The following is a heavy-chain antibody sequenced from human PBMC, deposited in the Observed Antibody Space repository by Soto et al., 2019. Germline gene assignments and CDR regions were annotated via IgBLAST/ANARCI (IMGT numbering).Heavy chain of an antibody. Sequence: GGSLRLSYAASGFTFSSYAMHWVRQAPGKGLEYVSDITSSGGNTDYASSVKGRFTISRDDSKNTAFLQMNSLKTEDTAVYYCTRPIVGAQNGYYYYGMDVWGQGTTVTVSS. V-gene: IGHV3-64*04. J-gene: IGHJ6*02. CDR1: GFTFSSYA. CDR3: TRPIVGAQNGYYYYGMDV. D-gene: IGHD1-26*01. CDR2: ITSSGGNT.